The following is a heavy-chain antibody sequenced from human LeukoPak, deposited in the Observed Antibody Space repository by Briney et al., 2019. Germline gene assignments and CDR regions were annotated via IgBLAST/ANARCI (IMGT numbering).Heavy chain of an antibody. D-gene: IGHD3-10*01. CDR2: INRDGSTT. J-gene: IGHJ4*02. V-gene: IGHV3-74*01. CDR3: ARDKKSGESSEIDY. Sequence: PGGSLRLSCAASGFTFSNYWVHWVRQAPGKGLVWVSRINRDGSTTNYADSVKGRFTFSRDNAKNTLNLQMNRLRAEDTAVYYCARDKKSGESSEIDYWGQGTLVTVSS. CDR1: GFTFSNYW.